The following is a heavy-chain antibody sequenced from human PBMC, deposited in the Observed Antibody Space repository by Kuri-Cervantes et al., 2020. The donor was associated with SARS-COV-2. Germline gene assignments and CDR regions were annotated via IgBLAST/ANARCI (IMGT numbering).Heavy chain of an antibody. V-gene: IGHV3-11*04. CDR1: GFTFSDYY. D-gene: IGHD7-27*01. Sequence: LSLTCAASGFTFSDYYMTWIRQAPGKGLEWVSYISSSGTTIYYADSVKGRFTISRDNAKNSVFLQMNSLRAEDTAVYYCARDLRLGKSLDYWGQGTLVTVSS. CDR2: ISSSGTTI. J-gene: IGHJ4*02. CDR3: ARDLRLGKSLDY.